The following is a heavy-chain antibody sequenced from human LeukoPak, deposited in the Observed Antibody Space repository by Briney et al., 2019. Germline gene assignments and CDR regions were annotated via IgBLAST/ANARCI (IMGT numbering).Heavy chain of an antibody. Sequence: PSQTLSLTCAVSGGSISSGGYSWSWIRQPPGKGLEWIGYIYHSGSTYYNPSLKSRVTISVDTSKNQFSLKLSSVTAADTAVYYCARTPDDSYAYYFDYWGQGTLVTVSS. CDR3: ARTPDDSYAYYFDY. V-gene: IGHV4-30-2*01. CDR1: GGSISSGGYS. D-gene: IGHD5-18*01. CDR2: IYHSGST. J-gene: IGHJ4*02.